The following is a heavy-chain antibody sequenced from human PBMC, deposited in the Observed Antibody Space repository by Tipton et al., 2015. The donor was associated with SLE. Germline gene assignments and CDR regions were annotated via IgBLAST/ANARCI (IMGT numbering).Heavy chain of an antibody. CDR2: IYYNGGT. J-gene: IGHJ4*02. CDR3: ARLVGGYAR. V-gene: IGHV4-39*01. D-gene: IGHD5-12*01. Sequence: TLSLTCNVSGASISSSDYSRGWMRQPPGEGLEWIGTIYYNGGTHSNPSLKSRVSISVDTSKNQLSLKLISVTAADTAVYFCARLVGGYARWGQGTLVTVSS. CDR1: GASISSSDYS.